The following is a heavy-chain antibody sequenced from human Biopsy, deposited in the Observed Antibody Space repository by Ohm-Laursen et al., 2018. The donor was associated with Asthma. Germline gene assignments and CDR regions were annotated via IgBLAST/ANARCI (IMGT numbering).Heavy chain of an antibody. CDR3: ARRQVGYSSGWSLLLKKIYYSGMDV. V-gene: IGHV1-69*01. D-gene: IGHD6-19*01. J-gene: IGHJ6*02. CDR1: GGTSSNFA. Sequence: GSSVKVSCKAPGGTSSNFAIGWVRQAPGQGLEWLGGIMTVFGTTNYAQKFQGRVTITADESTSTAYMEVTSLRSEDTAIYYCARRQVGYSSGWSLLLKKIYYSGMDVWGQGTAVTVSS. CDR2: IMTVFGTT.